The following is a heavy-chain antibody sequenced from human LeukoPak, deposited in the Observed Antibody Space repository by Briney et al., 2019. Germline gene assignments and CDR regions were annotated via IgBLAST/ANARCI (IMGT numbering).Heavy chain of an antibody. V-gene: IGHV1-69*13. Sequence: GASVNVSYKACGGTFSSYAISWVRQAPGQGLEWMGGIIPIFGTANYAQKFQGRVTITADESTSTAYMELSSLRSEDTAVYYCAGNTYYYGSGEFDYWGQGTLVTVSS. CDR1: GGTFSSYA. CDR2: IIPIFGTA. J-gene: IGHJ4*02. CDR3: AGNTYYYGSGEFDY. D-gene: IGHD3-10*01.